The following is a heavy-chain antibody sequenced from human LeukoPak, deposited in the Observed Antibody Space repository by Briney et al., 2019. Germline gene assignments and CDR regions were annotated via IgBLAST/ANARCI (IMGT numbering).Heavy chain of an antibody. Sequence: GGSLRLSCAASGLTLSDGYMSWVRQAPGKGLGCVAYIYPGGGVIYYADSVKGRFTIFRDNTKNSLYLQMSSLRAEDTAIYYCARDYHNKGHDYWGPGTLVTVSS. V-gene: IGHV3-11*01. CDR3: ARDYHNKGHDY. J-gene: IGHJ4*02. CDR2: IYPGGGVI. D-gene: IGHD2/OR15-2a*01. CDR1: GLTLSDGY.